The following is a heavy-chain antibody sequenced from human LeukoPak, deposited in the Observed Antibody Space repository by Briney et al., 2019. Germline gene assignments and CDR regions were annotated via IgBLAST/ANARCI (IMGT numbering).Heavy chain of an antibody. V-gene: IGHV3-11*04. CDR3: ARLMRDGWNFGYYYYMDV. J-gene: IGHJ6*03. CDR2: ISSSGSTI. D-gene: IGHD1-1*01. Sequence: GGSLRLSCAASGFTFSDYYMSWIRQAPGKGLEWVSYISSSGSTIYYADSVKGRFTISRDNAKNSLYLQMNSLRAEDTAVYYCARLMRDGWNFGYYYYMDVWGKGTTVTVSS. CDR1: GFTFSDYY.